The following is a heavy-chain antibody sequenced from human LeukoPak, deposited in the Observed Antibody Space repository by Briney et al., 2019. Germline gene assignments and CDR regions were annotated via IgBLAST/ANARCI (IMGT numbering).Heavy chain of an antibody. CDR2: SGSTT. D-gene: IGHD3-16*01. Sequence: SGSTTFYADSLKGQFTISRDNRKKTLYLHMNSLRADDTAVYYCAKSRVLFSSTWYPLDFWGQGTLVAVSS. V-gene: IGHV3-53*01. J-gene: IGHJ4*02. CDR3: AKSRVLFSSTWYPLDF.